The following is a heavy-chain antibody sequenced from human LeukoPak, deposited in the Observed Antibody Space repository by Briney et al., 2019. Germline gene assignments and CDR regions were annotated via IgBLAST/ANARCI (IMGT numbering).Heavy chain of an antibody. CDR1: VYTVTVLC. D-gene: IGHD3-10*01. Sequence: ASVTVSCKGSVYTVTVLCMRWVRQCPGKALERMRGCNPEDGETIYAQKFQGRVTMTEDTSTDTAYMELSSLRSEDTAVYYCATGLWFGKYLDVWGKGTTVTISS. CDR3: ATGLWFGKYLDV. J-gene: IGHJ6*04. V-gene: IGHV1-24*01. CDR2: CNPEDGET.